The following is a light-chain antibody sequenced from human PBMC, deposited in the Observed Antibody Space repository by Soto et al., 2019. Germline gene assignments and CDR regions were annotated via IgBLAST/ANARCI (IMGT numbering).Light chain of an antibody. Sequence: EIVMTQSPATLSVSPGERATLSCRASQSVSSNLAWYQQKPGQAPRLLIYGASTRATGIPDRFSGSGSGTDFTLTISRLEPEDFAVYYCQQYGSLSWTFGQGTKVDNK. CDR3: QQYGSLSWT. V-gene: IGKV3-20*01. CDR2: GAS. CDR1: QSVSSN. J-gene: IGKJ1*01.